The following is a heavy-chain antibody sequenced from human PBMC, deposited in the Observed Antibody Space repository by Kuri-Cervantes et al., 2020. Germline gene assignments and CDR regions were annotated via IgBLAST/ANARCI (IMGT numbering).Heavy chain of an antibody. J-gene: IGHJ4*02. CDR1: GGSISSGSYY. CDR3: ARDSAAGTGP. D-gene: IGHD6-13*01. Sequence: SETLSLTCTVSGGSISSGSYYWSWIRQPAGKGLEWIGRIYTSGSTNYNPSLKSRVTISVDTSKNQFSLKLSSVTAADTAVYYCARDSAAGTGPWGQGTLVTVSS. CDR2: IYTSGST. V-gene: IGHV4-61*02.